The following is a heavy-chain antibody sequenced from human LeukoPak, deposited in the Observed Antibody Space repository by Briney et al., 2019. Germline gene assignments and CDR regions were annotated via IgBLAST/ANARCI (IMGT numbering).Heavy chain of an antibody. V-gene: IGHV3-30-3*02. CDR3: AKNQKPVRYFDWFPNWFDP. CDR1: GFTFSSYA. CDR2: ISYDGSNK. Sequence: PGGSLRLSCAASGFTFSSYAMHWVRQAPGKGLEWVAVISYDGSNKYYADSVKGRFTISRDNSKNTLYLQMNSLRAEDTAVYYCAKNQKPVRYFDWFPNWFDPWGQGTLVTVSS. J-gene: IGHJ5*02. D-gene: IGHD3-9*01.